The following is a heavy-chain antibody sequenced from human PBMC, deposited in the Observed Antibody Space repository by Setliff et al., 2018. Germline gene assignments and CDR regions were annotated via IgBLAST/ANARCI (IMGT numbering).Heavy chain of an antibody. CDR3: AKAGGRGVILSAFDY. D-gene: IGHD3-10*01. CDR1: GFTFSSYW. V-gene: IGHV3-7*01. CDR2: IKQDGSEK. Sequence: GGSLRLSCTASGFTFSSYWMSWVRQAPGKGLEWVASIKQDGSEKYYADSVKGRFTISRDNSKNTLYLQMNSLRAEDTAVYYCAKAGGRGVILSAFDYWGQGTLVTVSS. J-gene: IGHJ4*02.